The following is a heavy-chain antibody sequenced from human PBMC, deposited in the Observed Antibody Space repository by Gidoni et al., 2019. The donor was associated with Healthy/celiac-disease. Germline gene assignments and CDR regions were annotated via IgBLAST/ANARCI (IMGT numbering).Heavy chain of an antibody. D-gene: IGHD3-22*01. J-gene: IGHJ4*02. CDR3: ARDLSDSSGTNFDY. Sequence: QVQLVESGGGVVQPGRSLRLSCAASGFTFSSYAMHWVRQAPGKGLEWLAVISYDGSNKYYADSVKGRFTISRDNSKNTLYLQMNSLRAEDTAVYYCARDLSDSSGTNFDYWGQGTLVTVSS. V-gene: IGHV3-30-3*01. CDR2: ISYDGSNK. CDR1: GFTFSSYA.